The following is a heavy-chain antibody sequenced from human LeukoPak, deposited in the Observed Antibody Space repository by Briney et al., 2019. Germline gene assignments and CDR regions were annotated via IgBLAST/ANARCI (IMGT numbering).Heavy chain of an antibody. CDR2: ISWNSGSI. CDR3: AKEAYSSGWYYFDY. CDR1: GFTFDDYA. D-gene: IGHD6-19*01. Sequence: GGSLRLSCAASGFTFDDYAMHWARQAPGKGLEWVSGISWNSGSIGYADSVKGRFTISRDNAKNSLYLQMNSLRAEDTALYYCAKEAYSSGWYYFDYWGQGTLVTVSS. J-gene: IGHJ4*02. V-gene: IGHV3-9*01.